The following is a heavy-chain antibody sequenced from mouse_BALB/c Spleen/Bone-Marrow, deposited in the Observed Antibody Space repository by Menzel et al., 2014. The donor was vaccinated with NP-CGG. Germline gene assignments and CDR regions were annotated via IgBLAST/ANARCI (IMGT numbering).Heavy chain of an antibody. D-gene: IGHD1-1*01. CDR3: ARSGSYYYGAYWYFDV. V-gene: IGHV1S56*01. CDR2: IYPGDGST. CDR1: GYTFTSYD. J-gene: IGHJ1*01. Sequence: QVQLQQPGPELVEPEALVKISCRASGYTFTSYDINWVKQRPGQGLEWIGWIYPGDGSTMYNEKFKGKATLTADKSSSTAYMQLSSLTSENSAVYFCARSGSYYYGAYWYFDVWGAGTTVTVSS.